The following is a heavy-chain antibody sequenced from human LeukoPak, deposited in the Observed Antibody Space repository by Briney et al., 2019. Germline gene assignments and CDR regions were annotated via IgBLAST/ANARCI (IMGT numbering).Heavy chain of an antibody. CDR3: AREGSGYDENYFDY. Sequence: ASVKVSCKASVYTFTGYYMHWVRQAPGQGLEWKGWINPNSGGTNYAQKFQGRVTMTRDTSISTAYMELSRLRSDDTAVYYCAREGSGYDENYFDYWGQGTLVTVSS. CDR1: VYTFTGYY. CDR2: INPNSGGT. D-gene: IGHD5-12*01. J-gene: IGHJ4*02. V-gene: IGHV1-2*02.